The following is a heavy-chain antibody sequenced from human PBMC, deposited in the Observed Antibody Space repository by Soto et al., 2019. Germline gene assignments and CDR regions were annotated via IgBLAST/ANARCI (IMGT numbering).Heavy chain of an antibody. CDR1: GFTFTRYS. CDR3: ARGSEDLTSNFDY. V-gene: IGHV3-21*01. Sequence: GGSLRLSCAASGFTFTRYSMNWVRQAPGKGLEWVSSISSTTNYIYYADSMKGRFTVSRDNAKNSVYLEMNSLSAEDTALYYCARGSEDLTSNFDYWGQGTLVTVSS. CDR2: ISSTTNYI. J-gene: IGHJ4*02.